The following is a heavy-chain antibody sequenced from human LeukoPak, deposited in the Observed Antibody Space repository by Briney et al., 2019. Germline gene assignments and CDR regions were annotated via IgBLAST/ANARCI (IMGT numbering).Heavy chain of an antibody. Sequence: PSETLSLTCTVSGGSTSSTNYYWGWIRQPPGKGLECIGSIYYNGRTYYNPSLKSRVTISVDTSKNQFFLKLSSVTAADTAVYYCARTSQKYSYGSHYFDYWGQGTLVTVSS. CDR1: GGSTSSTNYY. D-gene: IGHD5-18*01. CDR2: IYYNGRT. J-gene: IGHJ4*02. V-gene: IGHV4-39*07. CDR3: ARTSQKYSYGSHYFDY.